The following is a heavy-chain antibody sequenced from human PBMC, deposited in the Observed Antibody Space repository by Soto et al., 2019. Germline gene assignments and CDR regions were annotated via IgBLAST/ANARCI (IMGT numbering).Heavy chain of an antibody. V-gene: IGHV3-7*01. CDR1: GFTFSSYW. Sequence: WGSLRLSCAASGFTFSSYWMSWVRQAPGKGLEWVANIKQDGSEKYYVDSVKGRFTISRDNAKNSLYLQMNSLRAEDTAVYYCARDRVTMVRGVRAAGFDYWGQGTLVTVSS. CDR2: IKQDGSEK. CDR3: ARDRVTMVRGVRAAGFDY. D-gene: IGHD3-10*01. J-gene: IGHJ4*02.